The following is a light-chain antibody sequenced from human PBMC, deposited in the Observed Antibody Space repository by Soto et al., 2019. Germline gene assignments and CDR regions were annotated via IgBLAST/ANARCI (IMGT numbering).Light chain of an antibody. V-gene: IGKV2-28*01. CDR1: QSLLHSNGYNY. Sequence: DIVMTQSPLSLPVTPGEPASISCRSSQSLLHSNGYNYLYWYLQKPGQSPQLLISLGSNRASGVPAMFSGSGSATDFTLNIARVEAEDFGVYYCMQALQSPYTFGQGTKLEIK. CDR3: MQALQSPYT. CDR2: LGS. J-gene: IGKJ2*01.